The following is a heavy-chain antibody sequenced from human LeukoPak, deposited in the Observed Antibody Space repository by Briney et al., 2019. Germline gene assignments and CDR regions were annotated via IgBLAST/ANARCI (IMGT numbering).Heavy chain of an antibody. V-gene: IGHV4-34*01. D-gene: IGHD5-18*01. Sequence: SETLSLTCAVYGGSFSGYYWSWIRQPPGKGLEWIGEINHSGSTNYNPSHKSRVTISVDTSKNQFSLKLSSVTAADTAVYYCARGRGYSYGYSDFWGQGTLVTVSS. J-gene: IGHJ4*02. CDR3: ARGRGYSYGYSDF. CDR2: INHSGST. CDR1: GGSFSGYY.